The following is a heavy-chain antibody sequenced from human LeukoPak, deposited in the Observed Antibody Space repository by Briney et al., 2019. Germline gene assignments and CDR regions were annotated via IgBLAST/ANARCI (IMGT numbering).Heavy chain of an antibody. CDR2: IYYSGST. CDR1: GGSISSYY. J-gene: IGHJ4*02. Sequence: PSETLSLTCTVSGGSISSYYWSWIRQPPGKGLEWIGYIYYSGSTNYNPSLKSRVTISVDTSMNQFSLKLSSVTAADTAVYYCARTASIAAAGTREVYFDYWGQGTLVTVSS. CDR3: ARTASIAAAGTREVYFDY. V-gene: IGHV4-59*01. D-gene: IGHD6-13*01.